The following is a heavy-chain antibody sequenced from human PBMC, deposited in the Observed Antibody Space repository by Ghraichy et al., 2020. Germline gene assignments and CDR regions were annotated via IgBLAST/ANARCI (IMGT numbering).Heavy chain of an antibody. CDR2: IRGSGSST. D-gene: IGHD3-22*01. CDR3: AKDRDYYDSSGYYFNAFDM. J-gene: IGHJ3*02. V-gene: IGHV3-23*01. Sequence: GGSLRLSCAASAFTFSSYAMTWVRQAPGKGLEWVSTIRGSGSSTYYTDSVKGRFTISRDNSKNTLYLQMNSLRAEDTAVYYCAKDRDYYDSSGYYFNAFDMWGKGKLVTVSS. CDR1: AFTFSSYA.